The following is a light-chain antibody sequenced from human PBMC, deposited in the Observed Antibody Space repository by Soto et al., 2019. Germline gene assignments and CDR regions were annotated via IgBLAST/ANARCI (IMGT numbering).Light chain of an antibody. J-gene: IGKJ5*01. V-gene: IGKV3-11*01. Sequence: EIVLTQSPDTLSLSPGERATLSCRASQSVSSYLAWYQQKPGQAPRHLIYDASNRATGIPARFSGSESGTDFTLTISSLEPEDFAVYYCQQRSNWITFGQGTRLEIK. CDR3: QQRSNWIT. CDR1: QSVSSY. CDR2: DAS.